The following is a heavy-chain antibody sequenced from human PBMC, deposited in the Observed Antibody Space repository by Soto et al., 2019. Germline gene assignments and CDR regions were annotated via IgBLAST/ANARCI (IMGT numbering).Heavy chain of an antibody. V-gene: IGHV4-4*02. CDR2: IFYSGSY. CDR1: GVSINNDDW. D-gene: IGHD3-9*01. J-gene: IGHJ1*01. CDR3: ARRPGGLNSNILSPYY. Sequence: QVQLQESGPGLVKPSGTLSLTCAVSGVSINNDDWWAWVRQPPGKGREWIGEIFYSGSYKYNPSLKTRVIISADKSKNQFSLNLHSVTAADTAVYYCARRPGGLNSNILSPYYWGQGTLVTVSS.